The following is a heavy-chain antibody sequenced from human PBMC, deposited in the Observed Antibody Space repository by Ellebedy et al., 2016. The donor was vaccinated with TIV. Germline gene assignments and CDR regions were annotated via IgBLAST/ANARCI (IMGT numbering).Heavy chain of an antibody. V-gene: IGHV3-33*01. CDR3: ARDTAMAADY. D-gene: IGHD5-18*01. J-gene: IGHJ4*02. CDR1: GFTFSSYS. Sequence: PGGSLRLSCAASGFTFSSYSMHWVPQAPGKGLEWVAVIWYDGSNKYYADSVKGRFTISRDNSKNTLYLQMNSLRAEATAVDYWARDTAMAADYWGQGTLVTVSS. CDR2: IWYDGSNK.